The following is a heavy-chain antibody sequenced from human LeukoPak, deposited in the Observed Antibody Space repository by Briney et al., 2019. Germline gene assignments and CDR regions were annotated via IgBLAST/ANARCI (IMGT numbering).Heavy chain of an antibody. CDR3: VKDAIRGHYATDWYFDY. CDR1: GFTFSSYA. CDR2: ISGAAGSS. V-gene: IGHV3-23*01. D-gene: IGHD3-9*01. Sequence: GGSLRLSCAASGFTFSSYAMSWVRQAPGRGLEWVSTISGAAGSSYYADSVKGRFTISRDNSQNTLYLQMSSLRVEDTAVYYCVKDAIRGHYATDWYFDYWGLGTLVTVSS. J-gene: IGHJ4*02.